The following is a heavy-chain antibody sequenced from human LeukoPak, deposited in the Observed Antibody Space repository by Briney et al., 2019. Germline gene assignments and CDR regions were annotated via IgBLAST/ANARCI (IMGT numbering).Heavy chain of an antibody. CDR1: GFTFSSYA. CDR3: AKDPFYYYDSSGYASFDY. J-gene: IGHJ4*02. CDR2: ISGSGGST. D-gene: IGHD3-22*01. V-gene: IGHV3-23*01. Sequence: PGGSLRLSCAASGFTFSSYAMSWVRQAPGKGLEWVSAISGSGGSTYYAESVKGRFTISRDNSKNTLYLQMNSLRAEDTAVYYCAKDPFYYYDSSGYASFDYWGQGTLVTVSS.